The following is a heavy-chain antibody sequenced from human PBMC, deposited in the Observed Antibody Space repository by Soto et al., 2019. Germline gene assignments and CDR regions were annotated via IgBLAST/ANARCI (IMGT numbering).Heavy chain of an antibody. CDR1: GYTFTSYY. Sequence: ASVKVSCKASGYTFTSYYMHWVRQAPGQGLEWMGIINPSGGSTSYAQKFQGRVTMTRDTSTSTVYMELSSLRSEDTAVYYCARDREQLDDPRSGFWFDPWGQGTLVTVSS. D-gene: IGHD6-6*01. CDR2: INPSGGST. J-gene: IGHJ5*02. CDR3: ARDREQLDDPRSGFWFDP. V-gene: IGHV1-46*03.